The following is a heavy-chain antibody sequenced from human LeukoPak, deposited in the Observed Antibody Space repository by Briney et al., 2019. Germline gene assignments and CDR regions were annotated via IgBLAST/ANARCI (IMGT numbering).Heavy chain of an antibody. CDR3: ARDKRWLQWGRWFDP. CDR1: GGSISSYY. CDR2: IYYSGGT. V-gene: IGHV4-59*01. D-gene: IGHD5-24*01. J-gene: IGHJ5*02. Sequence: PSETLSLTCTVSGGSISSYYWSWIRQPPGKGLEWIGYIYYSGGTNYNPSLKSRVTMSVDTSKNQFSLKLSSVTAADTAVYYCARDKRWLQWGRWFDPWGQGTLVTVSS.